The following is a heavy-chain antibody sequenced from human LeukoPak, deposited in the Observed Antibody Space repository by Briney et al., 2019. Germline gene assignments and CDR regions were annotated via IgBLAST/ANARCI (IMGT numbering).Heavy chain of an antibody. J-gene: IGHJ6*02. Sequence: GGSLRLSCAASGFSFSSYWMSWVRQAPGKGLEWVGFIRSKAYGGTTEYAASVKGRFTISRDDSKSIAYLQMNSLKTEDTAVYYCTRDRGLRYFDWPANYYYGMDVWGQGTTVTVSS. CDR2: IRSKAYGGTT. V-gene: IGHV3-49*04. CDR1: GFSFSSYW. D-gene: IGHD3-9*01. CDR3: TRDRGLRYFDWPANYYYGMDV.